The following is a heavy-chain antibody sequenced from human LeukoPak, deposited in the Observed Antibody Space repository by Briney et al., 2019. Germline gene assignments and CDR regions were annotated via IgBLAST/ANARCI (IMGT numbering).Heavy chain of an antibody. CDR3: AKDAQRGFDYSNSLQY. V-gene: IGHV3-33*06. Sequence: GGSLRLSCAASGFTFSHYAMHWVRQAPGKGLEWVAVIWSDGTNQYYADSVKGRFTIYRDDFQKRVFLQMNNLRVEDMALYYCAKDAQRGFDYSNSLQYWGQGALVTVSS. CDR2: IWSDGTNQ. D-gene: IGHD4-11*01. J-gene: IGHJ4*02. CDR1: GFTFSHYA.